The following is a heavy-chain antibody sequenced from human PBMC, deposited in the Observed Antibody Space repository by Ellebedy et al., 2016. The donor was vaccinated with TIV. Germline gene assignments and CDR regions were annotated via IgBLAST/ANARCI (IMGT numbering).Heavy chain of an antibody. CDR1: GFTFSSYS. V-gene: IGHV3-21*04. J-gene: IGHJ4*02. CDR2: ISGSSGYI. Sequence: GESLKISCAASGFTFSSYSMNWVRQAPGKGLEWVSSISGSSGYIYYADSVKGRFSISRDNSKNTLFLQINSLRADDTAVYYCAKQSVVGPSSCCDYWGQGALVTVSS. CDR3: AKQSVVGPSSCCDY. D-gene: IGHD6-19*01.